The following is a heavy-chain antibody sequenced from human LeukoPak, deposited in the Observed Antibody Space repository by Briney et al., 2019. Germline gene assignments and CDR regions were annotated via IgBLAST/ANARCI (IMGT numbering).Heavy chain of an antibody. V-gene: IGHV4-59*12. Sequence: SETLSLTCTVSGGSISSYYWSWIRQPPGKGLEWIGYIYYSGSTNYNPSLKSRVTISVDTSKNQFSLKLSSVTAADTAVYYCAKNEEYGDYVVWGHFDPWGQGTLVTVSS. J-gene: IGHJ5*02. D-gene: IGHD4-17*01. CDR3: AKNEEYGDYVVWGHFDP. CDR1: GGSISSYY. CDR2: IYYSGST.